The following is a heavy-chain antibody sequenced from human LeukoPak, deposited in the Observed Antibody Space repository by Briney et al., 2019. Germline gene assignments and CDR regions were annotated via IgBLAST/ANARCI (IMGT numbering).Heavy chain of an antibody. D-gene: IGHD1-26*01. V-gene: IGHV3-21*01. CDR3: ARARSIVGVSPFQH. CDR2: ITSSNNYI. J-gene: IGHJ1*01. CDR1: GGSISSYY. Sequence: PSETLSLTCTVSGGSISSYYWSWIRQPPGKGLEWVSSITSSNNYIYYADSVKGRCTISRDNSKNTLYLQMNSLRPEDTAVYYCARARSIVGVSPFQHWGQGTLVTVSS.